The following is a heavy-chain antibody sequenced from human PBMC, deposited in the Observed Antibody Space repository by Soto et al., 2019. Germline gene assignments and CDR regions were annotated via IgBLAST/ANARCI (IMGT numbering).Heavy chain of an antibody. Sequence: PSQSLSLTCAISGDSVSSDSAAWNWIRQSPSRGLEWLGRTYYRSKWYNDYAVSVKSRITINPDTSKNQFSLQLNSVTPEDTAVYYCARGLYWEQQLALYYYYGMDVWGQGTTVTVSS. D-gene: IGHD6-13*01. CDR1: GDSVSSDSAA. CDR2: TYYRSKWYN. J-gene: IGHJ6*02. CDR3: ARGLYWEQQLALYYYYGMDV. V-gene: IGHV6-1*01.